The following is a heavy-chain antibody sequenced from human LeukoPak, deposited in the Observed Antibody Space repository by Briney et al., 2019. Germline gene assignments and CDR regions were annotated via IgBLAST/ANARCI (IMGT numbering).Heavy chain of an antibody. Sequence: GGSLRLSCAASGFTVSSNYMSWVRQAPGKGLEWVSVIYSGGSTYYADSVKGRSTISRDNSKNTLYLQMNSLRAEDTAVYYCASSHDSSQFDYWGQGTLVTVSS. CDR3: ASSHDSSQFDY. V-gene: IGHV3-53*01. J-gene: IGHJ4*02. D-gene: IGHD3-22*01. CDR2: IYSGGST. CDR1: GFTVSSNY.